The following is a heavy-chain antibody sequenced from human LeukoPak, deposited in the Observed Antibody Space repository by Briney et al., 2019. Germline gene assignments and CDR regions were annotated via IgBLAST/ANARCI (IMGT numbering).Heavy chain of an antibody. J-gene: IGHJ4*02. CDR1: GGSISSSSYY. CDR2: IYYSGST. CDR3: AGGFYDFWSGRLGEGLYYFDY. D-gene: IGHD3-3*01. V-gene: IGHV4-61*05. Sequence: SETLSLTCTVSGGSISSSSYYWGWIRQPPGKGLEWIGYIYYSGSTNYNPSLKSRVTISVDTSKNQFSLKLSSVTAADTAVYYCAGGFYDFWSGRLGEGLYYFDYWGQGTLVTVSS.